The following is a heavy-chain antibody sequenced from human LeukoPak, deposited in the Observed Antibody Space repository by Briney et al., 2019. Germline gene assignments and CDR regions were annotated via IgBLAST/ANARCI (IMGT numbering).Heavy chain of an antibody. J-gene: IGHJ4*02. CDR3: ARLGGYCSSTSCYTVDY. CDR2: IYTSGST. Sequence: PSQTLSLTCTVSGGSISSGSYYWSWIRQPAGKGLEWIGRIYTSGSTNYNPSLKSRVTISVDTSKNQFSLKLSSVTAADTAVYYCARLGGYCSSTSCYTVDYWGQGTLVTVSS. CDR1: GGSISSGSYY. D-gene: IGHD2-2*02. V-gene: IGHV4-61*02.